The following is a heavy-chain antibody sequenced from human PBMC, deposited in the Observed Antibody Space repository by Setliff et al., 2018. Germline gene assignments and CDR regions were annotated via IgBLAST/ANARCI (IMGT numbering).Heavy chain of an antibody. V-gene: IGHV3-53*01. CDR3: ARRYRGTWDFDY. J-gene: IGHJ4*02. Sequence: PGGSLRLSCVVSGFSVSNDFMGWVRQDPGKGLEWVSVIYNRGQTYYADSFQGQVTISADNSITTAYLQWSILKASDTAMYFCARRYRGTWDFDYWGQGTLVTVSS. CDR2: IYNRGQT. CDR1: GFSVSNDF. D-gene: IGHD1-26*01.